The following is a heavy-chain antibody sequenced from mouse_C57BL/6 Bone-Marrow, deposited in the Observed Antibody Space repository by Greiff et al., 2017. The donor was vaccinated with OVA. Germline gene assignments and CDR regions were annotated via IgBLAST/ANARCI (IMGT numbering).Heavy chain of an antibody. CDR3: ARNSAAQAFFDY. Sequence: VQLQQSGPGLVQPSQSLSITCTVSGFSLTSYGVHWVRQSPGKGLEWLGVIWSGGSTDYNAAFISRLSISKDNSKSQVFFKMNSLQADDTAIYYCARNSAAQAFFDYWGQGTTLTVSS. CDR2: IWSGGST. CDR1: GFSLTSYG. V-gene: IGHV2-2*01. J-gene: IGHJ2*01. D-gene: IGHD3-2*02.